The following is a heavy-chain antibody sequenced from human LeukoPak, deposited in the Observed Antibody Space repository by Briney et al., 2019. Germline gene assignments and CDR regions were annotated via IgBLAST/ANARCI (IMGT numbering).Heavy chain of an antibody. CDR1: GFTFSSYE. Sequence: PGGSLRLSCAASGFTFSSYEMNWVRQAPGKGLEWVSYISSSGSTIYYADSVKGRFTISRDNAKNSLYLQMNSLRAEDTAVYYCATARVGGFDWFIFDYWGQGTLVTVSS. CDR2: ISSSGSTI. D-gene: IGHD3-9*01. CDR3: ATARVGGFDWFIFDY. J-gene: IGHJ4*02. V-gene: IGHV3-48*03.